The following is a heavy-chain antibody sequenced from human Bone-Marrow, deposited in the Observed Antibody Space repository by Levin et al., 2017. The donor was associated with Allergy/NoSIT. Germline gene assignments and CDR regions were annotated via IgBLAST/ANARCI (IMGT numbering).Heavy chain of an antibody. J-gene: IGHJ4*02. CDR1: GSTFSIYW. CDR2: IKEDGSEK. CDR3: ARHIVASIAFDY. V-gene: IGHV3-7*02. Sequence: ASVKVSCAASGSTFSIYWMTWVRQAPGKGLEWVADIKEDGSEKNYVDSVKGRFTISRDNAKNSLYLQMNSLRAEDTAVYYCARHIVASIAFDYWGQGTLVTVSS. D-gene: IGHD5-12*01.